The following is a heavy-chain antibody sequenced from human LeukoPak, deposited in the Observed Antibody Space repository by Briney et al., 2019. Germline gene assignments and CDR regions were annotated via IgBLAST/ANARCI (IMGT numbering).Heavy chain of an antibody. CDR1: GYTFTGYY. V-gene: IGHV1-2*02. CDR2: INPNTGGT. Sequence: ASVKVSCKASGYTFTGYYIHWVRQAPGQGLEWMGWINPNTGGTNYAQKFQGRVTMTRDTSVSTAYMELSRLRSDDTAVYYCARESRIGGQLDYWGQGTLVTVSS. J-gene: IGHJ4*02. CDR3: ARESRIGGQLDY. D-gene: IGHD1-14*01.